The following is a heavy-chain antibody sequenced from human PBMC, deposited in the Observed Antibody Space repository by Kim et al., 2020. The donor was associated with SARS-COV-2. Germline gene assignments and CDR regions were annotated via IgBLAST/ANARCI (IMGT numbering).Heavy chain of an antibody. J-gene: IGHJ6*03. Sequence: YYPTLKSRVTIPVDTSKTQFSLKLSSVTAADTAVYSCAQHQRYYYYMDGWGKGTTVTVSS. D-gene: IGHD6-25*01. V-gene: IGHV4-61*07. CDR3: AQHQRYYYYMDG.